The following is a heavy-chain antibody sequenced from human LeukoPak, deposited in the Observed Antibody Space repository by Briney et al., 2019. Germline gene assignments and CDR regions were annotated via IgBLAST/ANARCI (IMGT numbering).Heavy chain of an antibody. D-gene: IGHD2-21*01. CDR1: GGSFSGYY. CDR2: INHSGST. CDR3: ASVDRDHDAFDI. Sequence: SETLSLTCAVYGGSFSGYYWSWIRQPAGKGLQWIGEINHSGSTNYNPSLKSRVTISVDTSKNQFSLKLSSVTAADTAVYYCASVDRDHDAFDIWGQGTMVTVSS. V-gene: IGHV4-34*01. J-gene: IGHJ3*02.